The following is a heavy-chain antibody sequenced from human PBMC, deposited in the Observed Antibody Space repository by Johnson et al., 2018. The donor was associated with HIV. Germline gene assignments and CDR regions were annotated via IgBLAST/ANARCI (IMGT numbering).Heavy chain of an antibody. J-gene: IGHJ3*01. Sequence: VQLVESGGGLVQPGGSLRLSCAASGFTFSSYMHWVRQATGKGLEWVSAIGTAGDTYYPGSVKGRFTISRENAKNSFYLQMNSLRAGDTAVYYCARGSGSYDLVKGAFDFWGQGTIVTVSS. CDR2: IGTAGDT. V-gene: IGHV3-13*01. CDR1: GFTFSSY. D-gene: IGHD1-26*01. CDR3: ARGSGSYDLVKGAFDF.